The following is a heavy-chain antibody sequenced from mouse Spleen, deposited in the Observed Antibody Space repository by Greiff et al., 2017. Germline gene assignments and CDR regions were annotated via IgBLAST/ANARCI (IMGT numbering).Heavy chain of an antibody. V-gene: IGHV1-18*01. CDR2: INPNNGGT. D-gene: IGHD4-1*01. CDR1: GYTFTDYN. CDR3: ARKKKTGKEYYFDY. J-gene: IGHJ2*01. Sequence: VQLQQSGPELVKPGASVKIPCKASGYTFTDYNMDWVKQSHGKSLEWIGDINPNNGGTIYNQKFKGKATLTVDKSSSTAYMELRSLTSEDTAVYYCARKKKTGKEYYFDYWGQGTTLTVSS.